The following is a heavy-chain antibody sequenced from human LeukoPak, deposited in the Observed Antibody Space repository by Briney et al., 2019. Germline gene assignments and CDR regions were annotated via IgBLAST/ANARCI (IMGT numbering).Heavy chain of an antibody. Sequence: ASVKVSCKASGGTFSSYAISWVRRAPGQGLEWMGRIIPILGIANYAQKFQGRVTITADKSTSTAYMELSSLRSEDTAVYYCAHYRRRYSSSRDAFDIWGQGTMVTVSS. CDR3: AHYRRRYSSSRDAFDI. D-gene: IGHD6-13*01. V-gene: IGHV1-69*04. CDR1: GGTFSSYA. CDR2: IIPILGIA. J-gene: IGHJ3*02.